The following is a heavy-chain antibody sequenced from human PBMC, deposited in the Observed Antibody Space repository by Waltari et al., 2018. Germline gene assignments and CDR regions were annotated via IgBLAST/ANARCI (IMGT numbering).Heavy chain of an antibody. V-gene: IGHV4-39*01. CDR1: GGSISSSSNY. CDR2: IYYSGST. D-gene: IGHD5-18*01. J-gene: IGHJ3*02. CDR3: ARQTWIQLWLYAFDI. Sequence: QLQLQESGPGLVKPSETLSLTCTVSGGSISSSSNYWGWIRQPPGKGLEWIGSIYYSGSTYYNPSLKSRVTISVDTSKNQFSLKLSSVTAADTAVYYCARQTWIQLWLYAFDIWGQGTMVTVSS.